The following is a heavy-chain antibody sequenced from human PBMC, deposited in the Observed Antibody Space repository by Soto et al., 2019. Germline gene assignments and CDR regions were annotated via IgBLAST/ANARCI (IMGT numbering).Heavy chain of an antibody. CDR2: IVPSLDTT. J-gene: IGHJ6*02. CDR1: GGTFSSSG. D-gene: IGHD2-8*02. V-gene: IGHV1-69*09. CDR3: ARWPQPRCTAGTYAVDV. Sequence: QVQLVQSGTEVKKPGSSVKVSCKASGGTFSSSGFSWVRQAPGQGLEWMGMIVPSLDTTKYAQKFQARVTITADQFTSTAYMELRSLRSEGTAVYYCARWPQPRCTAGTYAVDVWGQGTRVIVSS.